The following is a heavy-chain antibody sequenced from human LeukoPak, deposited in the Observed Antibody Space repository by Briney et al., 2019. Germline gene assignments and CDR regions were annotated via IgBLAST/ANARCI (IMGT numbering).Heavy chain of an antibody. Sequence: GGSLRLSCAASGLTFSSYGMHWVRQAPGKGLEWVAFIRYDGSNEYYADSVKGRFTISRDNSKNTLYLQMNSLRAEDTAVYYCAKDLLLRIVVVIATTYYLDYWGQGTLVTVSS. CDR1: GLTFSSYG. V-gene: IGHV3-30*02. CDR2: IRYDGSNE. J-gene: IGHJ4*02. D-gene: IGHD2-21*01. CDR3: AKDLLLRIVVVIATTYYLDY.